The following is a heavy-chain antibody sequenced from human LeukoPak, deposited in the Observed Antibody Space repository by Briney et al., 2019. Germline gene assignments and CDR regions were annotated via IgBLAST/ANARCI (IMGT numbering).Heavy chain of an antibody. J-gene: IGHJ6*03. CDR1: GGSISSSSYY. Sequence: PSETLSLTCTVSGGSISSSSYYWGWIRQPPGKGLEWIGSIYYSGSTYYNPSLKSRVTISVDTSKNQFSLKLSSVTAADTAVYYCAREHALGGSYWSYYYYYMDVWGKGTTVTVSS. V-gene: IGHV4-39*07. D-gene: IGHD1-26*01. CDR2: IYYSGST. CDR3: AREHALGGSYWSYYYYYMDV.